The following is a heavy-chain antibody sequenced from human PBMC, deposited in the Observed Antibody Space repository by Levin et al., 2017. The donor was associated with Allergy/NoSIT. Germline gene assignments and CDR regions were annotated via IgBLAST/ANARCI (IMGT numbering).Heavy chain of an antibody. Sequence: ESLKISCAVYGGSFSGYYWSWIRQPPGKGLEWIGEINHSGSTNYNPSLKSRVTISVDTSKNQFSLKLSSVTAADTAVYYCARHLQRSSGWYARASYFQHWGQGTLVTVSS. D-gene: IGHD6-19*01. J-gene: IGHJ1*01. CDR1: GGSFSGYY. CDR3: ARHLQRSSGWYARASYFQH. CDR2: INHSGST. V-gene: IGHV4-34*01.